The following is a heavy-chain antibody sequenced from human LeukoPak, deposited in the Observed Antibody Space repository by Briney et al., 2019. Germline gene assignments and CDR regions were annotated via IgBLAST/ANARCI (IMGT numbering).Heavy chain of an antibody. CDR1: GGTFRSYA. CDR2: IIPIFGTA. J-gene: IGHJ4*02. CDR3: ARDLDYYDTSGYLLL. Sequence: EASLKVSCKASGGTFRSYAISWVRQAPGQGLEWVGRIIPIFGTANYAQKFQGRVTLTTDESPSTAYMELSSLIYEDTAMCYCARDLDYYDTSGYLLLWGQGTLVTVSS. D-gene: IGHD3-22*01. V-gene: IGHV1-69*05.